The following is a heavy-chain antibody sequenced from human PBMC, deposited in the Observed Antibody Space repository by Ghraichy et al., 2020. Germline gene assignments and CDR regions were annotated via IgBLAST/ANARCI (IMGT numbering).Heavy chain of an antibody. CDR3: ARVGSGWYGFDY. Sequence: SQTLSLTCTVSGGSISSYYWSWIRQPPGKGLEWIGYIYYSGSTNYNPSLKSRVTISVDTSKNQFSLKLSSVTAADTAVYYCARVGSGWYGFDYWGQGTLVTVSS. V-gene: IGHV4-59*01. D-gene: IGHD6-19*01. J-gene: IGHJ4*02. CDR1: GGSISSYY. CDR2: IYYSGST.